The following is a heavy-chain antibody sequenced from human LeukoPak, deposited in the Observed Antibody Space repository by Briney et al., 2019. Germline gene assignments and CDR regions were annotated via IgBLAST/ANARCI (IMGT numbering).Heavy chain of an antibody. Sequence: SQTLSLTCTVSGGSISSGSYYWSWIRQPAGKGLEWIGRIYTSGSTNYNPSLKSRVTISVDTSKNQFSLKLSSVTAADTAVYYCARDRYLPIFGVVRYYYGMDVWGQGTTVTVPS. J-gene: IGHJ6*02. V-gene: IGHV4-61*02. CDR3: ARDRYLPIFGVVRYYYGMDV. D-gene: IGHD3-3*01. CDR2: IYTSGST. CDR1: GGSISSGSYY.